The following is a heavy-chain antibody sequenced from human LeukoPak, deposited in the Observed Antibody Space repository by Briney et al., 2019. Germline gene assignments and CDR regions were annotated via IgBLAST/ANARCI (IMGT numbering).Heavy chain of an antibody. CDR2: IYYSGST. V-gene: IGHV4-61*10. CDR1: GGSIGSGSYY. Sequence: SQTLSLTCTVSGGSIGSGSYYWSWIRQPAGKGLEWIGYIYYSGSTNYNPSLKSRVTISVDTSKNQFSLKLSSVTAADTAVYYCARGVVAATFDYWGQGTLVTVSS. CDR3: ARGVVAATFDY. D-gene: IGHD2-15*01. J-gene: IGHJ4*02.